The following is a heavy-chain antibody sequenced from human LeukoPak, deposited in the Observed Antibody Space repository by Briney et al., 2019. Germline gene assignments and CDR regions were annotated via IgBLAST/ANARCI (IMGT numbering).Heavy chain of an antibody. J-gene: IGHJ4*02. CDR1: GFNFSNYA. V-gene: IGHV3-23*01. Sequence: GGSLRLSCAASGFNFSNYAMSWVRQAPGKGLEWVSAISGSGGGTYYADSVKGRFTIARDDSKNTLYLQMNSLRAEDTAVYYCARVRTPVGFDYWGQGTLVTVSS. CDR3: ARVRTPVGFDY. CDR2: ISGSGGGT. D-gene: IGHD1-26*01.